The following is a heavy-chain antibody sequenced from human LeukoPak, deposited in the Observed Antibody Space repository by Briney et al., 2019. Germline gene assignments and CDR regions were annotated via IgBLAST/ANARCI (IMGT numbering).Heavy chain of an antibody. J-gene: IGHJ4*02. CDR1: GYTLTELS. CDR2: FDPEDGET. D-gene: IGHD6-13*01. CDR3: ATDISIAAAGTAFDY. V-gene: IGHV1-24*01. Sequence: GASVKVSCKVSGYTLTELSMHWVRQAPGKGLEWMGGFDPEDGETIYAQKFQGRVTMTEDTSTDTAYMVLSSLRSEDTAVYYCATDISIAAAGTAFDYWGQGTLVTVSS.